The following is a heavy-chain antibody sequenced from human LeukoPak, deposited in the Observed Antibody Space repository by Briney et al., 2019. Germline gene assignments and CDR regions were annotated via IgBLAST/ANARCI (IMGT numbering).Heavy chain of an antibody. CDR2: ISWNSGSI. V-gene: IGHV3-9*03. J-gene: IGHJ6*03. D-gene: IGHD1-26*01. CDR1: GFTFDDYA. CDR3: AKGVRGSWDYYYYMDV. Sequence: GRSLRLSCAASGFTFDDYAMHWVRQAPGKGLEWVSGISWNSGSIGYADSVKGRFTISRDNAKNSLYLQMNSLRAEDMALYYCAKGVRGSWDYYYYMDVWGKGTTVTVSS.